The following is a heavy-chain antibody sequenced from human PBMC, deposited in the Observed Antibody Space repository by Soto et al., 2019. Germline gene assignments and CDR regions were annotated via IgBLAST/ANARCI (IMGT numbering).Heavy chain of an antibody. V-gene: IGHV3-30-3*01. CDR1: GFTFSSYA. Sequence: PGGSLRLSCAASGFTFSSYAMHWVRQAPGKGLEWVAVISYDGSNKYYADSVKGRFTISRDNSKNTLYLQMNSLRAEDTAVYYCARDSTVLWFGELFWSYFDYWGHETLVTVSS. CDR2: ISYDGSNK. CDR3: ARDSTVLWFGELFWSYFDY. J-gene: IGHJ4*01. D-gene: IGHD3-10*01.